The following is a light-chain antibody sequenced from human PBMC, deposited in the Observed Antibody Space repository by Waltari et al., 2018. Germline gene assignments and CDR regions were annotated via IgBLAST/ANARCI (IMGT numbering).Light chain of an antibody. CDR3: AAWDDSLSGSYV. V-gene: IGLV1-44*01. CDR1: YSNIGSNT. Sequence: QSVLPQPPSASGTPGQRVTISCSGSYSNIGSNTVNWYQQLPGTAPTLLIYNNNRRPSGVPDRFSGSKSGTSASLAITGLQSEDEADYYCAAWDDSLSGSYVFGTGTKVTVL. J-gene: IGLJ1*01. CDR2: NNN.